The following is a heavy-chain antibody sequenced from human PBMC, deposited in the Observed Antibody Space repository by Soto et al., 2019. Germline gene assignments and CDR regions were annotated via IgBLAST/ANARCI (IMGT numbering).Heavy chain of an antibody. J-gene: IGHJ4*02. D-gene: IGHD3-16*02. Sequence: GGSLRLSCAASGFTFSSYAMSWVRQAPGKGLEWVSAISGSGGSTYYADSVKGRFTISRDNSKITLYLQMNSLRAEDTAVYYCAKALKIYGSGSRPRNRYDYIWGSYRNWGQGTLVTVSS. CDR1: GFTFSSYA. CDR3: AKALKIYGSGSRPRNRYDYIWGSYRN. V-gene: IGHV3-23*01. CDR2: ISGSGGST.